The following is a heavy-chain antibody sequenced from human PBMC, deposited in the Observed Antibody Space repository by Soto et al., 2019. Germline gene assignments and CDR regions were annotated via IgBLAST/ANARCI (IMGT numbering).Heavy chain of an antibody. J-gene: IGHJ5*02. Sequence: SETLSLTCTFSGGSMSSYYWTWIRQPAGKGLEWIGRVYSSVGTHYTHSLKSRVTISLDTSKNQFSLRLLSVTDADTAVYYCARGQRFSDWFDPWGQGTLVTVSS. D-gene: IGHD3-3*01. CDR2: VYSSVGT. CDR1: GGSMSSYY. CDR3: ARGQRFSDWFDP. V-gene: IGHV4-4*07.